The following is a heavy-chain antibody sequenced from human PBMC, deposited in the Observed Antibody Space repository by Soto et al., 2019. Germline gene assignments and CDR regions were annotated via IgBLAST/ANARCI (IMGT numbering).Heavy chain of an antibody. J-gene: IGHJ4*02. CDR3: ARGKRLQERCFDY. Sequence: QVQLVQSGAEVKKPGASVKVSCKASGYTFTGYYMHWVRQAPGQGLEWMGWINPNSGDTNYAQKFQGWVTMTRDTSISTAYMELSRLRSDDTAVYYCARGKRLQERCFDYWGQGTLVTVSS. V-gene: IGHV1-2*04. CDR1: GYTFTGYY. CDR2: INPNSGDT. D-gene: IGHD4-4*01.